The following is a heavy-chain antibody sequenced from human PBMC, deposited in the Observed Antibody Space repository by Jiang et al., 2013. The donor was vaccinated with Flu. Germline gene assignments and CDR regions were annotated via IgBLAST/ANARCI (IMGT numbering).Heavy chain of an antibody. CDR3: ASRYCSGSSCYSIFPVEAFDI. J-gene: IGHJ3*02. CDR2: FHYSGTT. Sequence: LLKPSETLSLTCTVSSDSISTSSHYWGWIRQPPGKGLEWIGSFHYSGTTYYTPSLKSRVTISGDTSKNQFSLKLSSVTAADTAVYYCASRYCSGSSCYSIFPVEAFDIWGQGTMVTVSS. D-gene: IGHD2-15*01. V-gene: IGHV4-39*07. CDR1: SDSISTSSHY.